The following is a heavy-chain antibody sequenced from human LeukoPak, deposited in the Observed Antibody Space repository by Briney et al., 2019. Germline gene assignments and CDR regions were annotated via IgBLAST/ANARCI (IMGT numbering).Heavy chain of an antibody. D-gene: IGHD6-19*01. Sequence: GGSLRLSCVASGFTFSNYEMNWVRQAPGKGLEWLSYSCSSGSTIYYADSVKGRFTISRDNAKNSLYLHMHSLRAEDTAVYYCARDLRGRNSGWVVAFDIWGQGTMVSVSS. CDR2: SCSSGSTI. CDR1: GFTFSNYE. V-gene: IGHV3-48*03. J-gene: IGHJ3*02. CDR3: ARDLRGRNSGWVVAFDI.